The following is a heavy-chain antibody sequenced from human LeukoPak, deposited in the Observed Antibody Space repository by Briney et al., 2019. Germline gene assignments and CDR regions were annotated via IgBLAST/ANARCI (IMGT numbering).Heavy chain of an antibody. D-gene: IGHD1-7*01. CDR1: GYTFTGYY. Sequence: GASVKVSCKASGYTFTGYYMHWVRQAPGQGLEWMGRINPNSGGTNYAQKFQGRVTMTRDTSISTAYMELSRLRSDDTAVYYCATNWNYGSEDYYYYYYMDVWGKGTPVTVSS. CDR3: ATNWNYGSEDYYYYYYMDV. V-gene: IGHV1-2*06. CDR2: INPNSGGT. J-gene: IGHJ6*03.